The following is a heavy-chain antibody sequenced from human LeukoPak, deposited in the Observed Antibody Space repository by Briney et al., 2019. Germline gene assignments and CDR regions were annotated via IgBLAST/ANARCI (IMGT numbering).Heavy chain of an antibody. D-gene: IGHD2-2*01. V-gene: IGHV3-23*01. CDR3: AKGVVPADILLMVDY. CDR2: ISGSGGST. Sequence: PGGSLRLSCAASGFTFSSYAMSWVRQAPGKGLEWVSAISGSGGSTYYADSVKGRFTISRDNSKNTLYLQMNSLRAEATAVYYCAKGVVPADILLMVDYWGQGTLVTVSS. CDR1: GFTFSSYA. J-gene: IGHJ4*02.